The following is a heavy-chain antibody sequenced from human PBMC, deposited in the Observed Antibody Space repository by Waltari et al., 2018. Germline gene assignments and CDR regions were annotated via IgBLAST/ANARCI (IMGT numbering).Heavy chain of an antibody. Sequence: EEQLVESGGALVQPGGSLRLSCVASGLTFSSHWMMWVRQSPGKGLEWLANINQDGSGKYYMDSVKGRFTISRDNAKNSLYLQRNSVRADDTAVYYCTRGNWGDYWGQGTLVTVSS. V-gene: IGHV3-7*01. J-gene: IGHJ4*02. D-gene: IGHD3-16*01. CDR3: TRGNWGDY. CDR2: INQDGSGK. CDR1: GLTFSSHW.